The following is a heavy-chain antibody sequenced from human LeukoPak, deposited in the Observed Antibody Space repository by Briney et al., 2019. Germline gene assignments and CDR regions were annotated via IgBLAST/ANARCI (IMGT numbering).Heavy chain of an antibody. CDR2: ITRDGSST. J-gene: IGHJ4*02. CDR1: GFAFSDSR. CDR3: AKSRRDF. Sequence: GGSLRLSCVASGFAFSDSRMPWVRQAPGKGLEWVSRITRDGSSTAYTDSVKGRFTVSRDNARTTLYLQMNSLRVEDTAVYFCAKSRRDFWGQGTLVTVSS. V-gene: IGHV3-74*01.